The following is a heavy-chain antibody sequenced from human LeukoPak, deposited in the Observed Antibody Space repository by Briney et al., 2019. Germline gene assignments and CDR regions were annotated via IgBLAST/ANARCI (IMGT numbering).Heavy chain of an antibody. CDR1: GFTFSSYS. D-gene: IGHD6-13*01. V-gene: IGHV3-21*01. J-gene: IGHJ6*04. Sequence: GGSLRLSCAASGFTFSSYSMNWVRQAPGKGLEWVSSISGSNSYIYYADSMKGRFTISRDNAKNSLYLQMNSLRAEDTAVYYCARDGTPIHSSSWVYMDVWGKGTTVTISS. CDR3: ARDGTPIHSSSWVYMDV. CDR2: ISGSNSYI.